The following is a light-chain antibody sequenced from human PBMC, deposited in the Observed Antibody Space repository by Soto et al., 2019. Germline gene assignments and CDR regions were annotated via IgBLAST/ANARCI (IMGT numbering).Light chain of an antibody. Sequence: DIQMTQSPSSLSASVGDRVTITFRASQSISSYLNWYQQKPGKAPKLLIYAASSLQSGVPSRFSGSGSGTDFTLTISSLQPEDFATYYCQQSYSTPVKFGQGTKVDIK. CDR2: AAS. CDR1: QSISSY. CDR3: QQSYSTPVK. J-gene: IGKJ1*01. V-gene: IGKV1-39*01.